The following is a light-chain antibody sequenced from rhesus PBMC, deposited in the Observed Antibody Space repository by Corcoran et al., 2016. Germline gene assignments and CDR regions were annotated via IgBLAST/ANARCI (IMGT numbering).Light chain of an antibody. CDR3: GSYAGNNAFI. CDR1: SSDVGAYDY. CDR2: EVT. Sequence: QAALTQPPSVSGSPGQSVTISCTGTSSDVGAYDYVSWYQHAPGTAPELMIYEVTERPSGVSDRFSGSKSGNTASLTISGLQPEDEATYCCGSYAGNNAFIFGSGTRLTVL. J-gene: IGLJ1*01. V-gene: IGLV2-23*02.